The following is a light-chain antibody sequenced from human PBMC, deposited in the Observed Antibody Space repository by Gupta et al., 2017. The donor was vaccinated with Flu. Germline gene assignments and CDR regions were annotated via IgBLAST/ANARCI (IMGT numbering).Light chain of an antibody. CDR2: DAS. Sequence: PGTLSLCPGERATLSCRASQYVNIYLASYQQKPGLAPRLLIYDASNRATGIPARFSGSGSVTDFTLTIISLDPKDFAVYYCQWRRGWGITFGQGTRLEIK. V-gene: IGKV3-11*01. J-gene: IGKJ5*01. CDR3: QWRRGWGIT. CDR1: QYVNIY.